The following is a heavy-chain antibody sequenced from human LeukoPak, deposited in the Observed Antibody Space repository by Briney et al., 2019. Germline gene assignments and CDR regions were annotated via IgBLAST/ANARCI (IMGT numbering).Heavy chain of an antibody. J-gene: IGHJ4*02. Sequence: GGSLTLSCAASGFTLSSYCKIWVRHAPGKGLEWLTNINQVGSEKYYVDSVKGRFTISRDNAKNSLFLQMNSLRAEDTAVYYCARDHSEPGVFFDSWGQGTLVTVPS. CDR1: GFTLSSYC. V-gene: IGHV3-7*05. CDR2: INQVGSEK. D-gene: IGHD1-14*01. CDR3: ARDHSEPGVFFDS.